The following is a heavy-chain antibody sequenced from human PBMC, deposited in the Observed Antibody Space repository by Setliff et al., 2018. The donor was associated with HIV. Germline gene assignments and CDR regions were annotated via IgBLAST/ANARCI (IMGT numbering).Heavy chain of an antibody. J-gene: IGHJ4*02. V-gene: IGHV3-23*01. CDR1: GFTFSSYA. CDR2: ISGSGGST. Sequence: GALRLSCAASGFTFSSYAMSWVRQAPGKGLEWVSTISGSGGSTYYADSVKGRFTISRDNSRNSLYLQLNSLRAEDTAVYYCARDRGGSYTPLDFWGQGTLVTVSS. CDR3: ARDRGGSYTPLDF. D-gene: IGHD1-26*01.